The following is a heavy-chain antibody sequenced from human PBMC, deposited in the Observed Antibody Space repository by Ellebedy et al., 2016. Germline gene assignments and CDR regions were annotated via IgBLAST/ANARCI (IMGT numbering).Heavy chain of an antibody. V-gene: IGHV1-8*02. D-gene: IGHD3-10*01. J-gene: IGHJ4*02. CDR1: GGTFSSYA. Sequence: ASVKVSCKASGGTFSSYAISWVRQAPGQGLEWMGWMNPNSGNTGYAQKFQDRVTMTRNTSISTAYMELSSLRSEDTAVYYCARGQRVGSGRLPDYWGQGTLVTVSS. CDR3: ARGQRVGSGRLPDY. CDR2: MNPNSGNT.